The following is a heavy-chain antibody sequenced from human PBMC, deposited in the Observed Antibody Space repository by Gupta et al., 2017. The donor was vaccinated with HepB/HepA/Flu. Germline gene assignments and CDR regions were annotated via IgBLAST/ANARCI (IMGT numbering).Heavy chain of an antibody. CDR1: GFTLDDYA. CDR3: AKESERKLELTAGFDY. CDR2: SSWNSGSI. V-gene: IGHV3-9*01. D-gene: IGHD1-7*01. Sequence: EVQLVEAGGGLVQPGRSLRLYCAASGFTLDDYAMHWVRQAPGQGLEWVSGSSWNSGSIGYADSVKGRFTSSRDNAKNSLYLQMNSLRAEDTALYYCAKESERKLELTAGFDYWGQGTLVTVSS. J-gene: IGHJ4*02.